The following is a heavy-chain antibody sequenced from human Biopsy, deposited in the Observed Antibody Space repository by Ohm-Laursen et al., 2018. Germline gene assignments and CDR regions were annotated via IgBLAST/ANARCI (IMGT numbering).Heavy chain of an antibody. Sequence: LSLTCASSGFSFSSYGMHWVRQAPGKGLEWVAVLWYDGTNKYYADSVKGRFTISRDNSKNTLYLQMNSLRAEDTAMYYCARPTNARAGGAPFDIWGQGTMVTVSS. D-gene: IGHD1-1*01. J-gene: IGHJ3*02. CDR1: GFSFSSYG. CDR2: LWYDGTNK. V-gene: IGHV3-33*01. CDR3: ARPTNARAGGAPFDI.